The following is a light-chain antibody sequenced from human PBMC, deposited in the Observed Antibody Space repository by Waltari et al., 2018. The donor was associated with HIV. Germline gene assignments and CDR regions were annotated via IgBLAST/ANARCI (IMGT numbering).Light chain of an antibody. CDR3: EAWDDSLNGVV. CDR1: SSNIGINS. J-gene: IGLJ2*01. CDR2: TNN. V-gene: IGLV1-44*01. Sequence: QSVLTQPPSASGTPGQRVTISSSGSSSNIGINSVNWYQQFPGTAPKLLIYTNNQRPSGVPKRFSASKSGTSASLAISRLQSEDEADYYCEAWDDSLNGVVFGGGTKLTVL.